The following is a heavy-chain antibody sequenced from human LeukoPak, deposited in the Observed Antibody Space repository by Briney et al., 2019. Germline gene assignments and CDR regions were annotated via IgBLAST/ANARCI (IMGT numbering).Heavy chain of an antibody. CDR3: AREANYYGSGSYFEGTFDY. J-gene: IGHJ4*02. CDR2: IYHSGTT. V-gene: IGHV4-61*10. D-gene: IGHD3-10*01. Sequence: SQTLSLTCTVSGGSISSGSYYWSWIRQPAGKGLEWIGFIYHSGTTNYNPSLKSRVTMSIDTSKNEFSLKLTSVTAADTAVYYCAREANYYGSGSYFEGTFDYWSQGSLVTVSS. CDR1: GGSISSGSYY.